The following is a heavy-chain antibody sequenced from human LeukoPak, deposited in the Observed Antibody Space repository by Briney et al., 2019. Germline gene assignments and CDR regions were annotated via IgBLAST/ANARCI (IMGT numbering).Heavy chain of an antibody. J-gene: IGHJ3*02. CDR1: GGSISSGDYY. V-gene: IGHV4-31*03. CDR2: IYHSGST. CDR3: ARDPGGSSWARSDAFDI. Sequence: SETLSLTCTVSGGSISSGDYYWSWIRQHPGNGLEWIGYIYHSGSTYYNPSLKSRVTISVDTSKNQFSLKLTSVTAADTAVYYCARDPGGSSWARSDAFDIWGQGTMVTVSS. D-gene: IGHD6-13*01.